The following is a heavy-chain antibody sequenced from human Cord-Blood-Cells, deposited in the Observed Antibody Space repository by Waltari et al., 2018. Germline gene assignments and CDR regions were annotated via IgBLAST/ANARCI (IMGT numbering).Heavy chain of an antibody. CDR1: GYTFNGHY. CDR3: ARGQEVQGVMYYFDY. CDR2: INPNSGGT. D-gene: IGHD3-10*01. V-gene: IGHV1-2*04. Sequence: QVQLVQSGAEVKKPGASVKVSCKASGYTFNGHYMHWVRQAPGQGLEWMGWINPNSGGTNYAQKLQGWVTMTRDTSISTAYMELSRLRSDDTAVYYCARGQEVQGVMYYFDYWGQGTLVTVSS. J-gene: IGHJ4*02.